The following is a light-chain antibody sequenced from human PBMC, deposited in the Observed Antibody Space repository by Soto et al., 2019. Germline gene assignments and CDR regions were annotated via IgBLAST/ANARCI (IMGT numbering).Light chain of an antibody. J-gene: IGKJ4*01. CDR3: QQFNSWPPLT. V-gene: IGKV3-15*01. CDR1: QFVSTN. Sequence: EVVMTQSPATLSVSPGERATLSCRASQFVSTNLAWYQQKPGQAPRPLIYSASTRATGITARFSGSGSGTEFTLTISSLQTEVFDVYYGQQFNSWPPLTFGGGTKEEIK. CDR2: SAS.